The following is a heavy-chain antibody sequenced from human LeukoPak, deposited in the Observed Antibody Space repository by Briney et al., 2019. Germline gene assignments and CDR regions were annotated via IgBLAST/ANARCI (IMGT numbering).Heavy chain of an antibody. D-gene: IGHD5-24*01. CDR2: IIPILGIA. CDR1: GGTFSSYA. CDR3: ARGHGRDGYNSGY. V-gene: IGHV1-69*04. Sequence: SVKVSCKASGGTFSSYAIGWVRQAPGQGLEWMGRIIPILGIANYAQKFQGRVTITADKSTSTAYMELSSLRSEDTAVYYCARGHGRDGYNSGYWGQGTLVTVSS. J-gene: IGHJ4*02.